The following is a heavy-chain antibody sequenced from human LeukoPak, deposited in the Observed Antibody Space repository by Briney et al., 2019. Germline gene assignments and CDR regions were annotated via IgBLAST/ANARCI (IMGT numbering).Heavy chain of an antibody. D-gene: IGHD1-26*01. CDR1: GGSISSSSYY. CDR2: IYYSGST. J-gene: IGHJ3*02. Sequence: SETLSLTCTVSGGSISSSSYYWGWIRQPPGTGLEWIGSIYYSGSTYYNSSLKSRVTISVDTSKNQFSLKLSSVTAADTAVYYCARDPSREKSDAFDIWGQGTMVTVSS. V-gene: IGHV4-39*07. CDR3: ARDPSREKSDAFDI.